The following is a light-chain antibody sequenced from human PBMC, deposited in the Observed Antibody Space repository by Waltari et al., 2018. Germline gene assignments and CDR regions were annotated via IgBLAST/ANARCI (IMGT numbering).Light chain of an antibody. CDR2: GAS. J-gene: IGKJ1*01. Sequence: EIALTQSPGTLSLSPGERATLSCRASQSVTRTLAWYQQKPCQAPRLLSYGASNRATGIPYRFSGSGSGTDFSLTISRLEPEDFAVYYCQHYLRLPATFGQGTKVEIK. CDR3: QHYLRLPAT. CDR1: QSVTRT. V-gene: IGKV3-20*01.